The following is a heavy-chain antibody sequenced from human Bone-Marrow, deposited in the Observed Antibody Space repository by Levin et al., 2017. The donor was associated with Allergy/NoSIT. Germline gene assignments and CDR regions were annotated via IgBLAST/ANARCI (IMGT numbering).Heavy chain of an antibody. V-gene: IGHV4-34*01. CDR2: INHSGST. CDR1: GGSFSGYY. CDR3: ARAERYYDFWSGSKRGYYFDY. Sequence: SQTLSLTCAVYGGSFSGYYWSWIRPPPGKGLEWIGEINHSGSTNYNPSLKSRVTISVDTSKNQFSLKLSSVTAADTAVYYCARAERYYDFWSGSKRGYYFDYWGQGTLVTVSS. J-gene: IGHJ4*02. D-gene: IGHD3-3*01.